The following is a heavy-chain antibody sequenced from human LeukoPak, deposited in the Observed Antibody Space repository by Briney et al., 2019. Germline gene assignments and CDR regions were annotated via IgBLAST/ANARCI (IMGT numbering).Heavy chain of an antibody. D-gene: IGHD2-15*01. CDR1: GFTFGSYA. J-gene: IGHJ4*02. Sequence: GGSLRLSCAASGFTFGSYAMYWVRQAPGKGLEWVSGIFGSGGSAHYADPVKGRFTISRDNSKNTVYLQMDGLRVEDTAIYYCAKTTTGYSSGRYPAWPIDYWGQGTLVTVSS. CDR2: IFGSGGSA. V-gene: IGHV3-23*01. CDR3: AKTTTGYSSGRYPAWPIDY.